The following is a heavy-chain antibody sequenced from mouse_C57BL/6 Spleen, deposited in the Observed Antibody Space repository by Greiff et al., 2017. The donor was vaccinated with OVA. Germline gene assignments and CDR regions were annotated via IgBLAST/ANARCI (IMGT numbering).Heavy chain of an antibody. V-gene: IGHV1-59*01. CDR2: IDPSDSYT. J-gene: IGHJ2*01. CDR3: ATGDY. CDR1: GYTFTSYR. Sequence: VQLQQPGAELVRPGTSVKLSCKASGYTFTSYRMHWVKQRPGQGLEWIGVIDPSDSYTNYNQKFKGKATLTVDTSSSTAYMQLSSLTAEDSAVYYCATGDYWGKGTTLTVSS.